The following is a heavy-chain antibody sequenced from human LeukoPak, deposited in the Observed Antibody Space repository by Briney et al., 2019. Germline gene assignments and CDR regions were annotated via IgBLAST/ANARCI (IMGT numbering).Heavy chain of an antibody. CDR3: ARDKRYCTSVRCWRVHFVP. D-gene: IGHD2-2*01. CDR1: GFTLSTNF. J-gene: IGHJ5*02. Sequence: GGSLRLSCVASGFTLSTNFMCGVGQARGKGRAWVSVIYIVGDTYFPDSVKGRFTISRHSSKNAQYLQMNEVRAECTAGYDLARDKRYCTSVRCWRVHFVPWGQGTLVTVSS. V-gene: IGHV3-66*01. CDR2: IYIVGDT.